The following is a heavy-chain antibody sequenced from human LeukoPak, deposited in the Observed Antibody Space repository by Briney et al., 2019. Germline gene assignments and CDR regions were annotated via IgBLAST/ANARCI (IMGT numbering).Heavy chain of an antibody. CDR1: GGSISSYY. CDR3: ARQEYYYDSSGYYYSPGAFDI. Sequence: SETLSLTCTVSGGSISSYYWSWIRQPPGKGLEWIGYIYTSGSTNYNPSLKSRVTISVDTSKNQFSLKLSSVTAADTAVYYCARQEYYYDSSGYYYSPGAFDIRGQGTMVTVSS. CDR2: IYTSGST. J-gene: IGHJ3*02. V-gene: IGHV4-4*09. D-gene: IGHD3-22*01.